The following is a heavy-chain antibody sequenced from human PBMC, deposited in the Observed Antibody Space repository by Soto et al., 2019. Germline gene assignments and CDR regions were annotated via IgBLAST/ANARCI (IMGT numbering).Heavy chain of an antibody. J-gene: IGHJ4*02. CDR3: AKVSRKGSAIDLDY. CDR2: VNPNNGDT. D-gene: IGHD3-10*01. V-gene: IGHV1-8*01. Sequence: QVQLVQSGAELKTPGASVKVSCKASGYTFSNYDMNWVRQATGQGPAWIGWVNPNNGDTGYAQKFQGRVTLTTDISTTTAYMELTSLRSEDTAIYYCAKVSRKGSAIDLDYWGQGTLITVSS. CDR1: GYTFSNYD.